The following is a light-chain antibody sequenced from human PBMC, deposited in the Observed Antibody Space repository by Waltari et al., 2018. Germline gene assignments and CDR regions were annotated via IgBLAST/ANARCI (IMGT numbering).Light chain of an antibody. Sequence: EIVLTQSPGTLSLSPGERATLSCRACQSVASSYLAWNQQKPGQAPSLLIYGASSRATGIPDRFSGSGSGTDFTLTISRLEPEDFAVYYCQHFGSSPYTFGQGTKLEIK. J-gene: IGKJ2*01. V-gene: IGKV3-20*01. CDR3: QHFGSSPYT. CDR1: QSVASSY. CDR2: GAS.